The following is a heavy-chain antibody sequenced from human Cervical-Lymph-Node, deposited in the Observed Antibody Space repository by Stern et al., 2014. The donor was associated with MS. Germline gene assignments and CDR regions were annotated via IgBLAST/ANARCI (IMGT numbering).Heavy chain of an antibody. D-gene: IGHD4-17*01. Sequence: QVTLRESGPALVKPTQTLTLTCTFSGFSLSTSGMCVIWIPQPPGKALEWLALIDWDDDKYYSTSLKTRLTISKDTSKNQVVLTMTNMDPVDTATYYCARIHTVTSAFDYWGQGTLVTVSS. V-gene: IGHV2-70*01. J-gene: IGHJ4*02. CDR3: ARIHTVTSAFDY. CDR2: IDWDDDK. CDR1: GFSLSTSGMC.